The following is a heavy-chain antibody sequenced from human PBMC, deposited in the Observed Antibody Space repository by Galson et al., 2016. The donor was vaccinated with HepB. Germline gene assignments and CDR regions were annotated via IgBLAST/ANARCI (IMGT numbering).Heavy chain of an antibody. CDR3: AKMGGFCSSATRYRADR. J-gene: IGHJ5*02. CDR1: GFTFSSYA. V-gene: IGHV3-23*01. D-gene: IGHD2-2*01. CDR2: IIGSGDRT. Sequence: SLRLSCAASGFTFSSYAMTWVRQAPGQGLEWVSAIIGSGDRTYYADSVKGRFTISRDNSKNTLYLQMNSLRAEDTAVYYCAKMGGFCSSATRYRADRWGQGTLVTVSS.